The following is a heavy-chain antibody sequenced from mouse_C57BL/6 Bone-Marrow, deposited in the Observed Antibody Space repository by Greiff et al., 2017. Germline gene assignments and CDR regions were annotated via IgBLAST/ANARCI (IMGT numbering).Heavy chain of an antibody. CDR2: IDPSDSYT. V-gene: IGHV1-50*01. CDR3: AGDPPPWFAY. CDR1: GYTFTGYW. J-gene: IGHJ3*01. D-gene: IGHD2-13*01. Sequence: QVQLQQPGAELVKPGASVKLSCKASGYTFTGYWMQWVKQRPGQGLEWIGEIDPSDSYTNYNQKFKGKATLSVDTSSSTAYMQLSSLTSEDSAVYYCAGDPPPWFAYWGQGTLVTVSA.